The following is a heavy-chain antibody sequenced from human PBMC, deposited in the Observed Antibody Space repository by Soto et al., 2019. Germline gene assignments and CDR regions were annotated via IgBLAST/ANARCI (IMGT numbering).Heavy chain of an antibody. D-gene: IGHD3-16*01. CDR1: GFTFSDYY. CDR2: ISSSSSYT. Sequence: GSLRLSCAASGFTFSDYYMSWIRQAPGKGLEWVSYISSSSSYTNYADSVKGRFTISRDNAKNSLYLQMNSLRAEDTAVYYCARGGAEDAFDIWGQGTMVTVSS. CDR3: ARGGAEDAFDI. V-gene: IGHV3-11*06. J-gene: IGHJ3*02.